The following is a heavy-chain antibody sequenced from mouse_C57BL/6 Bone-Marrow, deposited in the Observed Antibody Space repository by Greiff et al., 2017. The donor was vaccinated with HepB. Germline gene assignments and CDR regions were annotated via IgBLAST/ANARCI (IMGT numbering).Heavy chain of an antibody. CDR3: AGDRGYYGSSPYWYFDV. V-gene: IGHV12-3*01. CDR2: ITHSGET. Sequence: VHLVESGPGLVKPSQSLFLTCSITGFPITSGYYWIWIRQSPGKPLEWMGYITHSGETFYNPSLQSPISITRETSKNQFFLQLNSVTTEDTAMYYCAGDRGYYGSSPYWYFDVWGTGTTVTVSS. J-gene: IGHJ1*03. D-gene: IGHD1-1*01. CDR1: GFPITSGYY.